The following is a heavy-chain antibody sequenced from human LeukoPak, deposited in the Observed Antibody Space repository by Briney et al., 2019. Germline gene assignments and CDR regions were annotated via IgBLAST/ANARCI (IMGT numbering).Heavy chain of an antibody. V-gene: IGHV4-4*07. Sequence: SETLSLTCKVSGGSISSYYWNWIRQPAGKGLEWIGRIYTSGSTHYNPSLKSRVTMSVDRSKNQFSLNLTSVTAADTAVYYCATVGGAFDIWGQGTMVTSLQ. CDR2: IYTSGST. CDR1: GGSISSYY. D-gene: IGHD3-16*01. CDR3: ATVGGAFDI. J-gene: IGHJ3*02.